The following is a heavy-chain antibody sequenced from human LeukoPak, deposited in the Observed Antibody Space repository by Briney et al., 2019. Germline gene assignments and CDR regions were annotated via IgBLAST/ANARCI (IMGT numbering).Heavy chain of an antibody. CDR3: ARSGPTGALDD. V-gene: IGHV3-7*01. CDR2: INEDGSEK. CDR1: GFSFRNSW. Sequence: PGGSLRLSCAASGFSFRNSWMTWVRQAPGKGLEWVANINEDGSEKNYVDSVKGRFTISRDNAKNSLFLQMNSLRAEDTALYYCARSGPTGALDDWGQGTLLTVSS. D-gene: IGHD7-27*01. J-gene: IGHJ4*02.